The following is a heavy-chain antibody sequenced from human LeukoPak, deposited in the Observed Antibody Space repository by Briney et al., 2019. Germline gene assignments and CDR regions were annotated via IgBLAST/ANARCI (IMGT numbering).Heavy chain of an antibody. V-gene: IGHV3-23*01. CDR3: AKEHMAAAVYYFDY. CDR2: ISGSGGST. J-gene: IGHJ4*02. CDR1: GFTFNTYA. Sequence: GGSLRLSCAASGFTFNTYAMSWVRQAPGKGLEWVSAISGSGGSTKYADSAKGRFTISRDNSKNTLYLQMNSLRAEDTAVYYCAKEHMAAAVYYFDYWGQGTLVTVSS. D-gene: IGHD2-15*01.